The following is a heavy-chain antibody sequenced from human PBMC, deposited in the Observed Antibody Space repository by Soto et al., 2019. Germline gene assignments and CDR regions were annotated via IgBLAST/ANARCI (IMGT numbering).Heavy chain of an antibody. CDR1: GYTFTSYY. J-gene: IGHJ6*02. CDR3: ARQRYGSGYDYYYDGMDV. CDR2: INPSGGGT. D-gene: IGHD3-10*01. V-gene: IGHV1-46*01. Sequence: QVQLVQSGAEVKKPGASVKVSCKASGYTFTSYYMHWVRQAPGQGLEWMGLINPSGGGTSYPQKLHGRNTTTRDTSTGTVYRELSSLRSEDTAVYYCARQRYGSGYDYYYDGMDVWGQGTTVTVSS.